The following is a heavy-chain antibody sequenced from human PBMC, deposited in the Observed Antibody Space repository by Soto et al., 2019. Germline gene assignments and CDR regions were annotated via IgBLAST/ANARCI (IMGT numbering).Heavy chain of an antibody. V-gene: IGHV1-2*04. CDR3: ARDRSLMVTTKNHDAFDI. J-gene: IGHJ3*02. CDR2: INPNSGGT. Sequence: ASVKVSCKASGYTFTGYYMHWVRQAPGQGLEWMGWINPNSGGTNYAQKFQGWVTMTRDTSISTAYMELSRLRSDDTAVYYCARDRSLMVTTKNHDAFDIWGQGIMVTVSS. D-gene: IGHD4-17*01. CDR1: GYTFTGYY.